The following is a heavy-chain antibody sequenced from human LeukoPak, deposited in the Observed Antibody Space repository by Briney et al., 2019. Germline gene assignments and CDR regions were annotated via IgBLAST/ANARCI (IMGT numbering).Heavy chain of an antibody. CDR1: GGSVSNYY. J-gene: IGHJ3*02. CDR2: IHYTET. D-gene: IGHD6-13*01. CDR3: ARDLYSSKSNDAFVI. Sequence: SETLSLTCTVYGGSVSNYYWSWIRQSPGKGLEWIGYIHYTETRYNPTLKRGVTLSAETSKNQFTLKLYSVTGADTAVSYCARDLYSSKSNDAFVIWGQGTMVTVSS. V-gene: IGHV4-59*02.